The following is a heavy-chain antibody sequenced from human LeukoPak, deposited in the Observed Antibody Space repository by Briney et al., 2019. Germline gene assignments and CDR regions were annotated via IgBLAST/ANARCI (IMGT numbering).Heavy chain of an antibody. CDR1: GGSISSYY. Sequence: SETLSLTCTVSGGSISSYYWGWIRQPPGKGLEWIAYVYYSGSTNYNPSLKSRVTISVDTSKKQFSLRLSSVTAADTAVYYCARERRSGSYYYFDYWGQGTLVTVSS. D-gene: IGHD1-26*01. J-gene: IGHJ4*02. CDR2: VYYSGST. CDR3: ARERRSGSYYYFDY. V-gene: IGHV4-59*01.